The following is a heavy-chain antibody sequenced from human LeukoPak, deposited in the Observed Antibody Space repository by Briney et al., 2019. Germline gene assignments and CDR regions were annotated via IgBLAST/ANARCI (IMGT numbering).Heavy chain of an antibody. V-gene: IGHV3-11*01. CDR2: ISSSGSTI. CDR1: GFIFSDYY. CDR3: ARDEFPGIAAAGFDP. Sequence: GGSLRLSCAASGFIFSDYYMSWIRQAPGKGLEWVSYISSSGSTIYYADSVKGRFTISRDNAKNSLYLQMKGLRAEDTAVYYCARDEFPGIAAAGFDPWGQGTLVTVSS. J-gene: IGHJ5*02. D-gene: IGHD6-13*01.